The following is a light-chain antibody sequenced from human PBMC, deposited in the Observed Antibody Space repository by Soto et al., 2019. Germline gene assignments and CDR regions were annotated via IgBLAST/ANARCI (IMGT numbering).Light chain of an antibody. J-gene: IGLJ2*01. CDR3: SSYTTTSSPVV. CDR2: EVT. Sequence: QSALTQPASVSGSPGQSITISCTGTSSDIGTYDYVSWYQQHPGKAPKLMIYEVTNRPSGVSDRFSGSKSGKTASLTISGVQAEDEAADYYSSYTTTSSPVVFGGGTKLTVL. V-gene: IGLV2-14*01. CDR1: SSDIGTYDY.